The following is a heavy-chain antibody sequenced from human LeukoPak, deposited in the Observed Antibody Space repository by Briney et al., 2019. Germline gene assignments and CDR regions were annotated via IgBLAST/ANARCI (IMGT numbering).Heavy chain of an antibody. J-gene: IGHJ6*03. D-gene: IGHD6-13*01. V-gene: IGHV3-30*02. CDR2: IRYDGSKK. CDR3: ARDRIEQQRTLGRSSNYYYYYYMDV. CDR1: GFIFSSYG. Sequence: GGSLRLSCAASGFIFSSYGMHWVRQAPGKGLEWVAFIRYDGSKKYYADSVKGRFTISRDNSKNTLYLQMNSLRAEDTAVYYCARDRIEQQRTLGRSSNYYYYYYMDVWGKGTTVTVSS.